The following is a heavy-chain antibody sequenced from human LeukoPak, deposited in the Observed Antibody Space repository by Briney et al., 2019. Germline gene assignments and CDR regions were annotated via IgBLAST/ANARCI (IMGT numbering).Heavy chain of an antibody. D-gene: IGHD3-22*01. CDR3: ARVSGDSSGYTNWFDP. CDR1: ESGFTFSTYA. Sequence: PGGSLRLSCAASESGFTFSTYAVSWVRQAPGKGLEWVSAISGSGGSRYYADSVKGRFTISRDNSKNTLYLQMNSLRAEDTAVYYCARVSGDSSGYTNWFDPWGQGTLVTVSS. J-gene: IGHJ5*02. CDR2: ISGSGGSR. V-gene: IGHV3-23*01.